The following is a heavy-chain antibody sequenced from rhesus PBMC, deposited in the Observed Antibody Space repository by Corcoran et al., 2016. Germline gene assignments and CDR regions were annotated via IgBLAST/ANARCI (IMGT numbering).Heavy chain of an antibody. V-gene: IGHV4-106*01. CDR3: ARARPLYSSWSVVLDS. CDR2: IYGRVRLP. Sequence: QVQLQESGPGLVKPSETLSLTCAVSGGSISDSYYWSWIRQPPGKGLEWIGYIYGRVRLPTHHPTRKLLVALSHDTSKNLFSLKLSSVPAADTAVYYCARARPLYSSWSVVLDSWGQGVVVTVSS. J-gene: IGHJ6*01. CDR1: GGSISDSYY. D-gene: IGHD6-13*01.